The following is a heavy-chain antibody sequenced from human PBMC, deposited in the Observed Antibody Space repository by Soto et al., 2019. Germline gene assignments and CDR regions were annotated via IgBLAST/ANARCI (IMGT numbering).Heavy chain of an antibody. Sequence: SETLSLTCAVYGGSFSGYYWSWIRQPPGKRLEWIGEINHSGSTNYNPSLKSRVTISVDTSKNQFSLKLSSVTAADTAVYYCARVVTMVRGVIAVPPKKNWFDPWGQGTLVTVS. CDR3: ARVVTMVRGVIAVPPKKNWFDP. V-gene: IGHV4-34*01. D-gene: IGHD3-10*01. J-gene: IGHJ5*02. CDR2: INHSGST. CDR1: GGSFSGYY.